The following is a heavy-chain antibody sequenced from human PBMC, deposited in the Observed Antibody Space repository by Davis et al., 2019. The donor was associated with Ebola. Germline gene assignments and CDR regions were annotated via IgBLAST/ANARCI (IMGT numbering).Heavy chain of an antibody. V-gene: IGHV3-66*01. CDR1: GFTFSSYW. CDR2: IYSGGST. D-gene: IGHD6-13*01. CDR3: AKDLRGSSWYSLFDY. J-gene: IGHJ4*02. Sequence: GESLKISCAASGFTFSSYWMSWVRQAPGKGLEWVSVIYSGGSTYYADSVKGRFTISRDNSKNTLYLQMNSLRAEDTAVYYCAKDLRGSSWYSLFDYWGQGTLVTVSS.